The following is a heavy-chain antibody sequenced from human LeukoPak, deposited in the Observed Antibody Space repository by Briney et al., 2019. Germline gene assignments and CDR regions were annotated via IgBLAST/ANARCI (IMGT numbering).Heavy chain of an antibody. Sequence: GGSERLSCAASGFTFSSYAMSWVRQAPGKGLEWVSSISGSDGTTYYADSVKGRFTISRDNSKYTLSLQMNSLRAEDTAVYYCAKDGDDCIEHWGQGTLVTVSS. V-gene: IGHV3-23*01. CDR3: AKDGDDCIEH. J-gene: IGHJ4*02. CDR1: GFTFSSYA. D-gene: IGHD3-22*01. CDR2: ISGSDGTT.